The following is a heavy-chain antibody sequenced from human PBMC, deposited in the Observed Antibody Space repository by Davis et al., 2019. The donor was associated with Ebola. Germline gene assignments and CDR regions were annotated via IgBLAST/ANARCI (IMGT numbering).Heavy chain of an antibody. V-gene: IGHV1-2*02. D-gene: IGHD3-3*01. Sequence: ASVQVSCQASGYTFTGYYMHWVRQAPGQGLEWMGWINPNSGGTNYAQKFQGRVTMTRDTSISTAYMELSRLRSDDTAVYYCARDDFGSHNWFDPWGQGTLVTVSS. CDR2: INPNSGGT. J-gene: IGHJ5*02. CDR1: GYTFTGYY. CDR3: ARDDFGSHNWFDP.